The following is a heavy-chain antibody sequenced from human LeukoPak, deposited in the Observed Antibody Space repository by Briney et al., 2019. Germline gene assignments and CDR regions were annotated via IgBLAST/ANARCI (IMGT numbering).Heavy chain of an antibody. Sequence: SVKVSCKASGYTFTSYAMNWVRQAPGQGLEWMGGIIPIFGTANYAQKFQGRVTITADESTSTAYMELSSLRSEDTAVYYCARGYYYDSSGYLRWGQGTLVTVSS. V-gene: IGHV1-69*13. CDR3: ARGYYYDSSGYLR. CDR1: GYTFTSYA. D-gene: IGHD3-22*01. CDR2: IIPIFGTA. J-gene: IGHJ4*02.